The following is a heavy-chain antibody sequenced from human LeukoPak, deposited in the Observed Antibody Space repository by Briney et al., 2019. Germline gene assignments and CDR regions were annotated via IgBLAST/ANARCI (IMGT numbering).Heavy chain of an antibody. V-gene: IGHV4-4*07. CDR3: ARDRAARPYNWFDP. D-gene: IGHD6-6*01. Sequence: SETLSLTCTVSGGSISSYYWSWIRQPAGKGLEWIGRIYTSGSTNYNPSLKSRVTMSVDTPKNQFSLKLSSVTAADTAVYYCARDRAARPYNWFDPWGQGTLVTVSS. J-gene: IGHJ5*02. CDR1: GGSISSYY. CDR2: IYTSGST.